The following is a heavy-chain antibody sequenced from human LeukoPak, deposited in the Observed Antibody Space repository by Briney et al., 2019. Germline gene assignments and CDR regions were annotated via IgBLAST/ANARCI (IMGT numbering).Heavy chain of an antibody. CDR2: IKEDGSEK. Sequence: VGSLRLSCAASGFTFTGYSMNWFRQAPGKGLEWVANIKEDGSEKYYVDSVKGRFTISRDNAKNSLYLQMNSLRAEDTAVYYCARGVDVWGQGTTVTVS. J-gene: IGHJ6*02. CDR3: ARGVDV. CDR1: GFTFTGYS. V-gene: IGHV3-7*04.